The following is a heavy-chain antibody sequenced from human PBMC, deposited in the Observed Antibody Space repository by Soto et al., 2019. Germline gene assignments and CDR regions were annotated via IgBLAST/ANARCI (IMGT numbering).Heavy chain of an antibody. CDR1: GDSISSGNKY. Sequence: SETLSLTCTVSGDSISSGNKYWSWIRQPPGKGLEWIGYIFSSGTTYYNPSLKSRLTMSLHASQNQFSLKLNSLTDADTAVYFCARVPSPFDYYYAMDVWGQGTTVT. CDR2: IFSSGTT. D-gene: IGHD3-16*01. J-gene: IGHJ6*02. CDR3: ARVPSPFDYYYAMDV. V-gene: IGHV4-30-4*01.